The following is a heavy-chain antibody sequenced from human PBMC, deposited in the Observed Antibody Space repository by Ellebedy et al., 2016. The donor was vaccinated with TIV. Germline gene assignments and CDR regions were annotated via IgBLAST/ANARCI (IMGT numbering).Heavy chain of an antibody. Sequence: ASVKVSCXASGYTFTGYFMHWVRQAPGQGLEWMGWISVYNGYTNYAQKFQDRVTMTTDTSTRTAYLDLRSLRSDDTAVYYCARTADPLDYWGQGTLVTVSS. D-gene: IGHD2-2*01. CDR3: ARTADPLDY. CDR2: ISVYNGYT. V-gene: IGHV1-18*04. J-gene: IGHJ4*02. CDR1: GYTFTGYF.